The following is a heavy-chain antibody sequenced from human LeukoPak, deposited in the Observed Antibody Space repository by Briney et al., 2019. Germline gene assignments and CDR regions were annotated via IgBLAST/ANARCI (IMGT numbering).Heavy chain of an antibody. CDR2: IHSVGDT. CDR3: ARQGTGLDY. Sequence: GSLRLSCKVSGFTVSSNYMSWVRQAPGKGLEWVSIIHSVGDTFYADSVKGRFTISRDNSNNMVYLQMNSLTVEDTAVYYCARQGTGLDYWGQGTLVTVSS. D-gene: IGHD1-1*01. J-gene: IGHJ4*02. V-gene: IGHV3-53*01. CDR1: GFTVSSNY.